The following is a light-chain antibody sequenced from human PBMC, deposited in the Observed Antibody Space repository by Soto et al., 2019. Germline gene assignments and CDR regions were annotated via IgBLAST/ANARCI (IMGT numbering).Light chain of an antibody. Sequence: SYELIQPPSVSLAPGKTARITCEGDNIGSESVHWYQQRPGQAPVLVIYYDSDRPAGIPERLSGSKSGNTATLSIARVDAGDEADYYCQVWDTTINHPVFGTGTKLTVL. CDR1: NIGSES. CDR2: YDS. V-gene: IGLV3-21*04. CDR3: QVWDTTINHPV. J-gene: IGLJ1*01.